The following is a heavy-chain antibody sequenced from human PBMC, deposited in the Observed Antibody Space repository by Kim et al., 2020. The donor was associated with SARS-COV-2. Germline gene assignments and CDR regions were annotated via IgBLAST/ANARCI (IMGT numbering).Heavy chain of an antibody. J-gene: IGHJ5*02. V-gene: IGHV3-53*01. CDR3: VGDRDAS. CDR2: ST. Sequence: STNYASSVEGRFTISRDNSKSTLYLQMNSLRVEDTAIYYCVGDRDASWGQGTLVTVSS.